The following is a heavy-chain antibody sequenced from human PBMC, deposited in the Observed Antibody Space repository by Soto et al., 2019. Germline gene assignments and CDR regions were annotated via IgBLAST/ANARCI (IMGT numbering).Heavy chain of an antibody. J-gene: IGHJ6*02. CDR3: ARDPIVVVTPMGPYGMDV. CDR2: IIPIFGTA. D-gene: IGHD2-21*02. CDR1: GGTFSSYA. V-gene: IGHV1-69*12. Sequence: QVQLVQSGAEVKKPGSSVKVSCKASGGTFSSYAISWVRQAPGQGLEWMGGIIPIFGTANYAQKFQGRVTITADESTSTAYMELSSLRSEDTAVYYCARDPIVVVTPMGPYGMDVWGQGTTVTVSS.